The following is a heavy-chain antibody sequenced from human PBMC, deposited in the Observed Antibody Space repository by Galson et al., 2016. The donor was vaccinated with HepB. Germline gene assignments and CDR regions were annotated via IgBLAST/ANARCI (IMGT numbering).Heavy chain of an antibody. CDR2: ICHRGDT. CDR1: GASIITTNYC. J-gene: IGHJ3*01. V-gene: IGHV4-39*01. CDR3: TRHLAPEDAFNL. Sequence: SETLSLTCTVSGASIITTNYCWDWVRQPPGQGPEWIGSICHRGDTYYNPSLKSRVIISLDTSNNQFSLKLTSVTAADAAVYYYTRHLAPEDAFNLWGQGTKVTVSS.